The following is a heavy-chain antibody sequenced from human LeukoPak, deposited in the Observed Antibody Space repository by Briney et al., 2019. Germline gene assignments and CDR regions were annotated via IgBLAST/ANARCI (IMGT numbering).Heavy chain of an antibody. J-gene: IGHJ4*02. CDR3: GTTQDYSEYLLGYFDY. Sequence: ASVKVSCKASGYTFTTYAVSWVRQAPGQGLEWMGWITTTTGDTKYAGRFQGRVTLTTDTSTSTAYMELRSLTFDDTAVYYCGTTQDYSEYLLGYFDYWGQGSLVIVSS. CDR2: ITTTTGDT. CDR1: GYTFTTYA. D-gene: IGHD4-17*01. V-gene: IGHV1-18*01.